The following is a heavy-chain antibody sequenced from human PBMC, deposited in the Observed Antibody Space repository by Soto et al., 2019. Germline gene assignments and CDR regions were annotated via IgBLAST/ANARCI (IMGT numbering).Heavy chain of an antibody. J-gene: IGHJ4*02. CDR2: IYYSGST. Sequence: SEALSLTCTVSGGSISSGVYYWSWIRQHPGKGLEWIGYIYYSGSTYYNPSLKSRVTISVDTSKNQFSLKLSSVTAADTAVYYCAATYYYGSGSYLFDYWGQGTLVTVSS. V-gene: IGHV4-31*03. CDR1: GGSISSGVYY. CDR3: AATYYYGSGSYLFDY. D-gene: IGHD3-10*01.